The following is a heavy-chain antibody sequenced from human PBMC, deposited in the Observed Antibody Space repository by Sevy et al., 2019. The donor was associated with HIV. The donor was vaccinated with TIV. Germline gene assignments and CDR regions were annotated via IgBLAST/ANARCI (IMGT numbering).Heavy chain of an antibody. Sequence: ASVKVSYKVSGYTLTKLSMHWVRQAPGKGLEWMGTFDPEDGETIYAQKFQGRVTMTEDTSTDTAYMELSSLRSEDTAVYYCATTKDYYENSGDPFDYWGQGTLVTVSS. V-gene: IGHV1-24*01. J-gene: IGHJ4*02. CDR1: GYTLTKLS. D-gene: IGHD3-22*01. CDR2: FDPEDGET. CDR3: ATTKDYYENSGDPFDY.